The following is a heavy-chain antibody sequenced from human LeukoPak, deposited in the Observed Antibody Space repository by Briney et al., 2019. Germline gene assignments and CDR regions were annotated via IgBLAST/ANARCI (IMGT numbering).Heavy chain of an antibody. CDR3: ARRPHYYDGSGPI. D-gene: IGHD3-22*01. Sequence: PSETLSLTCAVYGGSFSGYYWSWIRQPPGKGLEWIGEINHSGSTNYNPSLKSRVYLAVDTSKIHFSLIMTSVTAADTAVYYCARRPHYYDGSGPIWGQGTSVTVSS. CDR2: INHSGST. V-gene: IGHV4-34*01. J-gene: IGHJ3*02. CDR1: GGSFSGYY.